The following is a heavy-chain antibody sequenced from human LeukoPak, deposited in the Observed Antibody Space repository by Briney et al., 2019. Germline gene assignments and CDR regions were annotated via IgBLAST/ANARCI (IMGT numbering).Heavy chain of an antibody. J-gene: IGHJ4*02. CDR2: ISYDGSNK. CDR1: GFTFSSYA. V-gene: IGHV3-30*04. Sequence: PGRSLRLSCAASGFTFSSYAMHWVRQAPGKGLEWVAVISYDGSNKYYADSVKGRFTISRDNSKNTLYLQMNSLRAEDTAVYYCARGLGDYEGYFDYWGQGTLVTVSS. CDR3: ARGLGDYEGYFDY. D-gene: IGHD4-17*01.